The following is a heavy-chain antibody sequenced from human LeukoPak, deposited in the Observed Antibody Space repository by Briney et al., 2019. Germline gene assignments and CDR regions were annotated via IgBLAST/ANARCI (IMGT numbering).Heavy chain of an antibody. J-gene: IGHJ3*02. Sequence: PSETLSLTCVVSGGSINSDGQSWTWIRQPPGKDLEWNGFIYHSGDTKYKPSLRGRVSISVDSSKNQFSLKLSSVTAADTAVYYCARILHHYDSSGYFIGVFDIWGQGIIVTVSS. CDR2: IYHSGDT. CDR3: ARILHHYDSSGYFIGVFDI. D-gene: IGHD3-22*01. V-gene: IGHV4-30-2*01. CDR1: GGSINSDGQS.